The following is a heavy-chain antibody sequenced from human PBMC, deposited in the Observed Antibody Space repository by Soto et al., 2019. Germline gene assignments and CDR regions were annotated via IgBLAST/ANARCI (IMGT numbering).Heavy chain of an antibody. CDR3: GRTNYDSSGDNDY. CDR2: INHSGST. J-gene: IGHJ4*02. CDR1: GGSFSGYY. V-gene: IGHV4-34*01. Sequence: SETLSLTCAVYGGSFSGYYWSWIRQPPWKGLEWIGEINHSGSTNYNPSLKSRVTISGDTSKNQFSLNLSSVTAADTAVYYCGRTNYDSSGDNDYWGQGTLVTVSS. D-gene: IGHD3-22*01.